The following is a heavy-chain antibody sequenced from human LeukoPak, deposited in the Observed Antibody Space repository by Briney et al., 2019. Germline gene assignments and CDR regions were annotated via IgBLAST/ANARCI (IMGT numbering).Heavy chain of an antibody. D-gene: IGHD2-2*01. CDR3: ARGEDRKRIVVVPAAKYYFDY. J-gene: IGHJ4*02. Sequence: SATLSLTCAVYGGSFSGYYWSWIRQPPGKGLEWIGEINHSGSTNYNPSLKSRVTISVDTSKNQFSLKLSSVTAADTAVYYCARGEDRKRIVVVPAAKYYFDYWGQGTLVTVSS. V-gene: IGHV4-34*01. CDR2: INHSGST. CDR1: GGSFSGYY.